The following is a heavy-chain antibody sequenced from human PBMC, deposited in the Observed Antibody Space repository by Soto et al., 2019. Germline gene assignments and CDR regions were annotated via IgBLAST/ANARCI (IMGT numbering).Heavy chain of an antibody. D-gene: IGHD2-15*01. CDR2: IGISGDT. Sequence: GGSLRLSCEASGFTFSKFDMHWVRQPTGKGLEWVSTIGISGDTYYAVSVKGRFTISRDNAENSLSLQMNSLRAGDTALYFCARGQEVGAHFFDSWGQGTQVTVSS. CDR3: ARGQEVGAHFFDS. V-gene: IGHV3-13*04. CDR1: GFTFSKFD. J-gene: IGHJ4*02.